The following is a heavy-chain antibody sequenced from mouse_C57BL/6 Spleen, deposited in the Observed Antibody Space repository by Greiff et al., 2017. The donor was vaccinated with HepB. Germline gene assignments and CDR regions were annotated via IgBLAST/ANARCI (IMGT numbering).Heavy chain of an antibody. J-gene: IGHJ4*01. D-gene: IGHD1-1*01. CDR2: IYPGDGDT. CDR1: GYAFSSYW. V-gene: IGHV1-80*01. CDR3: ARSITTVVVEGSYYAMDY. Sequence: QVQLQQSGAELVKPGASVKISCKASGYAFSSYWMNWVKQRPGKGLEWIGQIYPGDGDTNYNGKFKGKATLTADKSSSTAYMQLISLTSEDAAVYFCARSITTVVVEGSYYAMDYWGQGTSVTVSS.